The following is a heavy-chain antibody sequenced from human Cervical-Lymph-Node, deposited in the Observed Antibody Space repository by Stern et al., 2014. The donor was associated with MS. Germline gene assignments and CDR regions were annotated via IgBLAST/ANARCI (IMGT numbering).Heavy chain of an antibody. CDR3: ARGLGTYDSSGYWVFDY. CDR1: GFTFSSYG. CDR2: IWYDGSNK. V-gene: IGHV3-33*01. Sequence: VQLVESGGGVVQPGRSLRLSCAASGFTFSSYGMHWVRQAPGKGLEWVAVIWYDGSNKYYADSGKGRFTIPRDNSKNTLYLQMNSLRAEDTAVYYCARGLGTYDSSGYWVFDYWGQGTLVTVSS. D-gene: IGHD3-22*01. J-gene: IGHJ4*02.